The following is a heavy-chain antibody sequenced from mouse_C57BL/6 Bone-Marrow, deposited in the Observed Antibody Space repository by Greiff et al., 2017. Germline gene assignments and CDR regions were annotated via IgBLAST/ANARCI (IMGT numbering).Heavy chain of an antibody. CDR2: IYPGDGDT. J-gene: IGHJ2*01. CDR3: APYDGYFYFDY. V-gene: IGHV1-82*01. D-gene: IGHD2-3*01. Sequence: QVQLKESGPELVKPGASVKISCKASGYAFSSSWMNWVKQRPGKGLEWIGRIYPGDGDTNYNGKFKGKATLTADKSSSTAYMQLSSLTSEDSAVYFCAPYDGYFYFDYWGQGTTRTVSS. CDR1: GYAFSSSW.